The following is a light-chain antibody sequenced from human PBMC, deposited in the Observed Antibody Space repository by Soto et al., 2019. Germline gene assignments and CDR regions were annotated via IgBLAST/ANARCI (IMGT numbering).Light chain of an antibody. CDR1: SSNIGSNT. CDR2: GNN. CDR3: AAWDDSLNGHVV. J-gene: IGLJ2*01. V-gene: IGLV1-44*01. Sequence: QPVLTQPPSASGTPGQRVTMSCSGTSSNIGSNTVNWYQQLPGTAPRLLIYGNNQRPSGVPDRCSGSKSGTSASLAISGLQSEDEADYYCAAWDDSLNGHVVFGGGTKLTVL.